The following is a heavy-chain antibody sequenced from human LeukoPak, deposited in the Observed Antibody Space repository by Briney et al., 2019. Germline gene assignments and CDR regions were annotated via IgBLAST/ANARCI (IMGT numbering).Heavy chain of an antibody. CDR1: GFTFSSYW. Sequence: GGSLRLSCAASGFTFSSYWMHWVRQTPGKGLVWVSRINSDGSATRYADSVKGRFTISRDNAKNTLYLQMNSLRAEDTAVYYCARERTSGWDAFDTWGQGTLVTVSS. CDR3: ARERTSGWDAFDT. V-gene: IGHV3-74*01. CDR2: INSDGSAT. D-gene: IGHD6-19*01. J-gene: IGHJ5*02.